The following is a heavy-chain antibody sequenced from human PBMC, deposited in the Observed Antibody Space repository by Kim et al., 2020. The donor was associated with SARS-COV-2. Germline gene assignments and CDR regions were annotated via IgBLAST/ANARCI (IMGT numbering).Heavy chain of an antibody. V-gene: IGHV3-23*01. CDR1: GFTFSSYA. Sequence: GGSLRLSCAASGFTFSSYAMSWVRQAPGKGLEWVSAISGSGGSTYYADSVKGRFTISRDNSKNTLYLQMNSLRAEDTAVYYCAKVKNTMVRGAYYFDYWGQGTLVTVSS. J-gene: IGHJ4*02. D-gene: IGHD3-10*01. CDR2: ISGSGGST. CDR3: AKVKNTMVRGAYYFDY.